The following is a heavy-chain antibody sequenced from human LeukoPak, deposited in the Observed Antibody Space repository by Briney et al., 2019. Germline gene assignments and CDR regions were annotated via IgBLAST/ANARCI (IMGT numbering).Heavy chain of an antibody. CDR2: IKHDESRI. D-gene: IGHD3-10*01. J-gene: IGHJ4*02. CDR1: GFTFSNYG. CDR3: AKESASFNFSGASFDY. Sequence: GGSLRLSCAASGFTFSNYGMHWVRQAPGKGLEWVAFIKHDESRIHYPDSLKGRLTISRDTAKNTLYLQMNSLAVEDTAVYYCAKESASFNFSGASFDYWGQGTLVTVSS. V-gene: IGHV3-30*02.